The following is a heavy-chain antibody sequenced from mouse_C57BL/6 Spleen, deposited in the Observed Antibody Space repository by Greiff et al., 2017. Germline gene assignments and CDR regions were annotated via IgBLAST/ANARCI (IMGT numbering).Heavy chain of an antibody. J-gene: IGHJ3*01. V-gene: IGHV3-6*01. D-gene: IGHD2-4*01. CDR1: GYSITSGYY. CDR3: ARGEIYYDYAWFAY. CDR2: ISYDGSN. Sequence: EVQLVESGPGLVKPSQSLSLTCSVTGYSITSGYYWNWIRQFPGNKLEWMGYISYDGSNNYNPSLKNRISITRDTSKNQFFLKLNSVTTEDTATYYCARGEIYYDYAWFAYWGQGTLVTVSA.